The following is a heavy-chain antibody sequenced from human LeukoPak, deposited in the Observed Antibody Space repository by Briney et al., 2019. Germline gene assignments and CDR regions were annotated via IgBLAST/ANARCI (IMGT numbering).Heavy chain of an antibody. Sequence: KESGPTLVKPTQTLTLTCTFSGFSLSTSGVGVGWIRQPPGKALEWLALIYWVDDKRYSPSLKSRLTITKDTSKNQVVLTMTNMDPVDTATYYCAQAKLYDYYDSSGPAEYFQHWGQGTLVTVSS. CDR1: GFSLSTSGVG. J-gene: IGHJ1*01. V-gene: IGHV2-5*02. CDR2: IYWVDDK. CDR3: AQAKLYDYYDSSGPAEYFQH. D-gene: IGHD3-22*01.